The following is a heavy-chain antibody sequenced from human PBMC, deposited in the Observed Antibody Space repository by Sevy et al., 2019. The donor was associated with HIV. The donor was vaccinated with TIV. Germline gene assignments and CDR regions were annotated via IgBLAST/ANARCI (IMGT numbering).Heavy chain of an antibody. CDR3: ARDKHCSSTSCYTTPYYYYGMDV. D-gene: IGHD2-2*02. CDR2: INHSGST. CDR1: GGSFSGYY. V-gene: IGHV4-34*01. Sequence: SQTLSLTCAVYGGSFSGYYWSWIRQPPGKGLEWIGEINHSGSTNYNPSLKSRVTISVDTSKNQLSLKLCPVTAADTAVYYCARDKHCSSTSCYTTPYYYYGMDVWGQGTTVTVSS. J-gene: IGHJ6*02.